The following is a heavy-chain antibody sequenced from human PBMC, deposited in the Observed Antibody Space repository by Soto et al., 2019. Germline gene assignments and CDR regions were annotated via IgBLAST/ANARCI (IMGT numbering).Heavy chain of an antibody. V-gene: IGHV3-30*03. Sequence: GGSLRLSCAASGFTFSTYGMHWVRQAPGKGLEWVAGISYDESNKYYVDSVKGRFTISRDNSKNTLYLQMNSLRAEDTATYYCASGVFGLVSPVIGGYWGQGTLVTVSS. CDR1: GFTFSTYG. D-gene: IGHD3-3*01. CDR3: ASGVFGLVSPVIGGY. CDR2: ISYDESNK. J-gene: IGHJ4*02.